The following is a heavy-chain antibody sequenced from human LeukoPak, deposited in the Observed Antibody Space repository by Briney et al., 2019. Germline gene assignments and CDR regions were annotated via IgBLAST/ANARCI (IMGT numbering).Heavy chain of an antibody. J-gene: IGHJ4*02. CDR3: ARVGDYDILTGFDY. CDR2: IKQDGREK. Sequence: PGGSLRLSCAASGFTFSSYWMSWVRQAPGKGLEWVANIKQDGREKYYVDSVKGRFTISRDNAKNSLYLQMNSLRAEDTAVYYCARVGDYDILTGFDYWGQGTLVTVSS. CDR1: GFTFSSYW. D-gene: IGHD3-9*01. V-gene: IGHV3-7*01.